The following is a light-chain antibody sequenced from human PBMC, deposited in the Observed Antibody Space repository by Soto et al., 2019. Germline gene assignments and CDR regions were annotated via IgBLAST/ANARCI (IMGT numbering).Light chain of an antibody. J-gene: IGKJ5*01. CDR2: LGS. CDR3: XXXLXTPIT. V-gene: IGKV2-28*01. Sequence: DIVMTQSPLSLPVTPGEPASISCRSSQSLLHSNGYNYLDWYLQKPGQSPQLLIYLGSNRASGVPDRFSGSGSGTDFTLKISRVEAEXXGXXXXXXXLXTPITFGQGTRLEIK. CDR1: QSLLHSNGYNY.